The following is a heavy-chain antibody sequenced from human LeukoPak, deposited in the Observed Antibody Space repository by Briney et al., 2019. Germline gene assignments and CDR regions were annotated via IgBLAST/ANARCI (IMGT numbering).Heavy chain of an antibody. CDR1: GYSISSGYY. V-gene: IGHV4-38-2*02. CDR3: ATTTIRLGY. J-gene: IGHJ4*02. D-gene: IGHD1-26*01. CDR2: IYFSGNT. Sequence: PSETLSLTCTVSGYSISSGYYWGWIRQPPGKGLEWIGNIYFSGNTYYNPSLKSRVTISLDTSKNQFSLKLSSVTAADTAVYYCATTTIRLGYWGQGTLVTVSS.